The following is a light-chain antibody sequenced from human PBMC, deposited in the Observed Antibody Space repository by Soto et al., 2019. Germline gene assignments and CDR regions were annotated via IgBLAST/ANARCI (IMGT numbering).Light chain of an antibody. J-gene: IGKJ3*01. V-gene: IGKV1-5*01. CDR3: QQYNSYSRFT. CDR1: QSISSW. CDR2: DAS. Sequence: DIQMTQSPSTLSASVGDRVTITCRASQSISSWLAWYQQKPAKAPKLLIYDASSLESGVPSRFSGSRSGTEFTLTISSLQPDDFATDYCQQYNSYSRFTFGPGTKVDI.